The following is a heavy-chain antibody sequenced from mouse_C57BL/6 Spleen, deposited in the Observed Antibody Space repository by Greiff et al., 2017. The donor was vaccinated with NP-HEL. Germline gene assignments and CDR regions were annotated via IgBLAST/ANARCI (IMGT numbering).Heavy chain of an antibody. J-gene: IGHJ1*03. V-gene: IGHV1-42*01. Sequence: VQLQQSGPELVKPGASVKISCKASGYSFTGYYMNWVKQSPEKSLEWIGEINPSTGGTTYNQKFKAKATLTVDKSSSTAYMQLKSLTSEDSAVYYCARDYGSSGYFDVWGTGTTVTVPS. CDR2: INPSTGGT. CDR3: ARDYGSSGYFDV. D-gene: IGHD1-1*01. CDR1: GYSFTGYY.